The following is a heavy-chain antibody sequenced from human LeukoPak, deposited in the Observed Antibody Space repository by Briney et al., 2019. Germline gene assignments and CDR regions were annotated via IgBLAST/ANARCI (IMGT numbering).Heavy chain of an antibody. CDR2: FYLEDGET. CDR3: ATAPEGHRELLRVDYFDY. Sequence: VGSVRVSCKVSGYTLTELSMHWVRDAPGKGLEWVGGFYLEDGETIYAQKFQGRVTMTEDTSTDTAYMYLSSLRSEDTAVYHCATAPEGHRELLRVDYFDYWGQGTLVTVSS. D-gene: IGHD1-26*01. CDR1: GYTLTELS. J-gene: IGHJ4*02. V-gene: IGHV1-24*01.